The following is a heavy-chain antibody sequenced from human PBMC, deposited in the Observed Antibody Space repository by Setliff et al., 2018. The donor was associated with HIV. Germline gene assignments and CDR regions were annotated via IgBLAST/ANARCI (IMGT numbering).Heavy chain of an antibody. J-gene: IGHJ5*02. Sequence: SETLSLTCAVYGYPIDSGFYWGWIRQTPGKGLEWIASSYHTGSKYYNPSLKRRVTISVDTSKNQFSLKLTSVTAADTAVYYCARNHYYGSGKNRWFDPGARECWSPSPQ. CDR2: SYHTGSK. D-gene: IGHD3-10*01. CDR1: GYPIDSGFY. CDR3: ARNHYYGSGKNRWFDP. V-gene: IGHV4-38-2*01.